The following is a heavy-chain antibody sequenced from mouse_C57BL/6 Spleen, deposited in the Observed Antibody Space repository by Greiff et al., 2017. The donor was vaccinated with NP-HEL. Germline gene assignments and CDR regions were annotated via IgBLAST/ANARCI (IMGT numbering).Heavy chain of an antibody. CDR2: ISSGSSTI. CDR1: GFTFSDYG. J-gene: IGHJ4*01. CDR3: AREWDYYAMDY. D-gene: IGHD1-3*01. V-gene: IGHV5-17*01. Sequence: EVKLMESGGGLVKPGGSLKLSCAASGFTFSDYGMHWVRQAPEKGLEWVAYISSGSSTIYYADTVKGRFTISRDNAKNTLFLQMTSLRSEDTAMYYCAREWDYYAMDYWGQGTSVTVSS.